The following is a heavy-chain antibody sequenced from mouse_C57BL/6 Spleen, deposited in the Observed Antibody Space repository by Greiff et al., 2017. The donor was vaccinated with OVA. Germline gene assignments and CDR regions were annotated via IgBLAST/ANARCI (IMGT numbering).Heavy chain of an antibody. CDR3: ARHHYYGNNWYFDV. D-gene: IGHD2-1*01. J-gene: IGHJ1*03. CDR2: ISSGGSYT. Sequence: EVKLVESGGDLVKPGGSLKLSCAASGFTFSSYGMSWVRQTPDKRLEWVATISSGGSYTYYPDSVKGRFTISRDNAKNTLYLQMSSLKSEDTAMYYCARHHYYGNNWYFDVWGTGTTVTVSS. CDR1: GFTFSSYG. V-gene: IGHV5-6*02.